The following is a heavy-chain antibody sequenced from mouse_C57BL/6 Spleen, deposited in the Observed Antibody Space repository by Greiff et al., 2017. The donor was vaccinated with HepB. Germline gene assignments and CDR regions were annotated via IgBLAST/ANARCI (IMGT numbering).Heavy chain of an antibody. D-gene: IGHD1-1*01. CDR2: IHPNSGST. J-gene: IGHJ4*01. CDR3: ASDYYGPYAMDY. V-gene: IGHV1-64*01. Sequence: QVQLQQPGAELVKPGASVKLSCKASGYTFTSYWMHWVKQRPGQGLEWIGMIHPNSGSTNYNEKFKSKATLTVDKSSSTAYMQLSSLTSEDSAVYYCASDYYGPYAMDYWGQGTSVTVSS. CDR1: GYTFTSYW.